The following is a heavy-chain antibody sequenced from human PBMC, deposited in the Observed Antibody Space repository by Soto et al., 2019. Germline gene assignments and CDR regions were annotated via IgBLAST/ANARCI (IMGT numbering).Heavy chain of an antibody. CDR1: GFTFSSYA. V-gene: IGHV3-30-3*01. J-gene: IGHJ6*02. CDR3: ARVNGAIYYGMDV. Sequence: QVQLVESGGGVVQPGRSLRLSCAASGFTFSSYAMHWVHQAPGKGLEWVAVISYDGSNKYYADSVKGRFTISRDNSKNTLYLQMNSLRAEDTAVYYCARVNGAIYYGMDVWGQGTTVTVSS. CDR2: ISYDGSNK. D-gene: IGHD3-10*01.